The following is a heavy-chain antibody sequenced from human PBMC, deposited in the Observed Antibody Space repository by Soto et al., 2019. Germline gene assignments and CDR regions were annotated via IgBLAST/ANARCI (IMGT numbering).Heavy chain of an antibody. CDR2: ISSGSTYI. Sequence: GGSLRLSCAASGFTFSSHAMNWVRQAPGKGLEWVSSISSGSTYIYYADSVKGRFTISRDNAKSSGYLQMNSLRAEDTAVYYCARGTKGNLYYYDATTYTLGHWGPATLLTVS. D-gene: IGHD3-22*01. CDR1: GFTFSSHA. J-gene: IGHJ1*01. CDR3: ARGTKGNLYYYDATTYTLGH. V-gene: IGHV3-21*01.